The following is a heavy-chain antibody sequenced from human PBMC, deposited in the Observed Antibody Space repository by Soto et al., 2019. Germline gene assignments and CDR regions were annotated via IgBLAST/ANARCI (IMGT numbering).Heavy chain of an antibody. CDR2: GYHGGNT. Sequence: QLQLQESGPGLVKPSETQSLTCTVSGGSISSNSYYWAWIRQPPGKGLEWIGSGYHGGNTYYNPSHKSRVTISVDTSTNQFSLKLNCVTAADTAVYYCARHLSGYGYLYFEYWGQGILVTVSS. V-gene: IGHV4-39*01. D-gene: IGHD5-18*01. J-gene: IGHJ4*02. CDR3: ARHLSGYGYLYFEY. CDR1: GGSISSNSYY.